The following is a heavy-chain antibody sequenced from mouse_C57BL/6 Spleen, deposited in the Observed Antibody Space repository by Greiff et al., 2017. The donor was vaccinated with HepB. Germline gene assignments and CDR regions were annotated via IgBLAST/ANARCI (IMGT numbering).Heavy chain of an antibody. J-gene: IGHJ2*01. CDR2: IDPETGGT. CDR3: TRSDYYCGSSPDY. CDR1: GYTFTDYE. V-gene: IGHV1-15*01. Sequence: VQLQQSGAELVRPGASVTLSCKASGYTFTDYEMHWVKQTPVHGLEWIGAIDPETGGTAYNQKFKGKAILTADKSSSTAYMELRSLTSEDSAVYYCTRSDYYCGSSPDYWGQGTTLTVSS. D-gene: IGHD1-1*01.